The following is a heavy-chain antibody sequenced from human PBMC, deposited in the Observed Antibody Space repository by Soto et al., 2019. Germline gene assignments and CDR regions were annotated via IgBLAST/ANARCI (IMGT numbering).Heavy chain of an antibody. Sequence: GGSLRLSCAASGFTFDDFAMHWVRQAPGKGLEWVSGISWNSGTLVHADSVKGRFTISRDNAKNSLYLLMNSLRGEDTALYYCAAQAPRGYSGYDSVYWGQGTMVTVSS. CDR3: AAQAPRGYSGYDSVY. D-gene: IGHD5-12*01. CDR1: GFTFDDFA. CDR2: ISWNSGTL. V-gene: IGHV3-9*01. J-gene: IGHJ4*02.